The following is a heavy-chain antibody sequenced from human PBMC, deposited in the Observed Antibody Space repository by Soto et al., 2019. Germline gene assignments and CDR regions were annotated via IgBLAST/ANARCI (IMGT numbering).Heavy chain of an antibody. V-gene: IGHV4-39*07. D-gene: IGHD3-16*01. CDR1: GGSISSSSYY. Sequence: SETLSLTCTVSGGSISSSSYYWGWIRQPPGKGLEWIGSIFYSGSTYYNPSLKSRDTISVDTSKNQFSMKLSSVTAADTAVYYCARRYGGNFDYWGQGTLVTVSS. J-gene: IGHJ4*02. CDR3: ARRYGGNFDY. CDR2: IFYSGST.